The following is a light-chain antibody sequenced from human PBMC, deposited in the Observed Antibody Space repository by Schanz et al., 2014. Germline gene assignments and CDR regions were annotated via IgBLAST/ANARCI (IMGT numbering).Light chain of an antibody. V-gene: IGLV2-14*02. CDR2: EGT. CDR3: SSYTSSSTLV. CDR1: SSDVGSYNL. Sequence: QFALTQPASVSGSPGQSITISCTGTSSDVGSYNLVSWYQQHPGKAPKLMIYEGTKRPSGVSDRFSGSKSANTASLTISGLQAEDEADYYCSSYTSSSTLVFGGGTKLTVL. J-gene: IGLJ3*02.